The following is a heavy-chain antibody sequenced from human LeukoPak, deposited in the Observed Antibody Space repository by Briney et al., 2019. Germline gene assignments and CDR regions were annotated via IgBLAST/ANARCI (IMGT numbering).Heavy chain of an antibody. Sequence: PGRSLRLSCAASGFTFSSYAMRWVRQAPGKGLEWVAVISYDGSNKYYADSVKGRFTISRDNSKNTLYLQMNSLRAEDTAVYYCARDPGGYYGHFDYWGQGTLVTVSS. J-gene: IGHJ4*02. V-gene: IGHV3-30-3*01. CDR2: ISYDGSNK. D-gene: IGHD3-22*01. CDR3: ARDPGGYYGHFDY. CDR1: GFTFSSYA.